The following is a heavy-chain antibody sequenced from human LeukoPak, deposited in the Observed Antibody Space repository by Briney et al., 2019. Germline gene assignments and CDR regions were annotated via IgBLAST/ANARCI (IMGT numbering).Heavy chain of an antibody. Sequence: GGSLRLSCAASGFTFSSYGMHWVRQAPGKGLEWVAFIRYDGSNKYYADSVKGRFTISRDNSKNTLYLQMNGLRAEDTAVYYCAKGRCSGGSCYRRPYNWFDPWGQGTLVTVSS. CDR3: AKGRCSGGSCYRRPYNWFDP. CDR1: GFTFSSYG. D-gene: IGHD2-15*01. CDR2: IRYDGSNK. J-gene: IGHJ5*02. V-gene: IGHV3-30*02.